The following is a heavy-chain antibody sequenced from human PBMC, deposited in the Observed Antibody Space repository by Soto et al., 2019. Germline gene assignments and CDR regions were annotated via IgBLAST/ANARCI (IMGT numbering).Heavy chain of an antibody. CDR3: ARELRGYSYGWRLGYYYYGMDV. Sequence: GGSLRLSCAASGFTFSSYSMNWVRQAPGKGLEWVSYISSSSSTIYYADSVKGRFTISRDNAKNSLYLQMNSLRDEDTAVYYCARELRGYSYGWRLGYYYYGMDVWGQGTTVTVSS. D-gene: IGHD5-18*01. J-gene: IGHJ6*02. CDR2: ISSSSSTI. V-gene: IGHV3-48*02. CDR1: GFTFSSYS.